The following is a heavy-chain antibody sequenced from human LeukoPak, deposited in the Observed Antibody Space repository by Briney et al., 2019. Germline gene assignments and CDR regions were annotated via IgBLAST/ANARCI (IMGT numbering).Heavy chain of an antibody. CDR1: SXXGYY. D-gene: IGHD3-3*01. CDR3: ASRLTIFGVVHLGAFDI. J-gene: IGHJ3*02. CDR2: INHSGST. Sequence: SXXGYYWXWIRQPPGKGLEWIGEINHSGSTNYNPSLKSRVTISVDTSKNQFSLKLSSVTAADTAVYYCASRLTIFGVVHLGAFDIWGQGTMVTVSS. V-gene: IGHV4-34*01.